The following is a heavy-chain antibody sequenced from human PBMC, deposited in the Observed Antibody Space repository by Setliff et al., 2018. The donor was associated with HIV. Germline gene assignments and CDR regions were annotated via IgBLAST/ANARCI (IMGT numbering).Heavy chain of an antibody. D-gene: IGHD2-21*02. CDR3: ARAMRGVVVTNMYYYYGMDV. CDR2: IYHSGST. V-gene: IGHV4-38-2*02. CDR1: GYSISSGYY. J-gene: IGHJ6*02. Sequence: SETLSLTCTVSGYSISSGYYWGWIRQPPGKGLEWIGSIYHSGSTYYNPSLKSRVTISVDTSKNQFSLKLSSVAAADTAVYYCARAMRGVVVTNMYYYYGMDVWGQGTTVTVSS.